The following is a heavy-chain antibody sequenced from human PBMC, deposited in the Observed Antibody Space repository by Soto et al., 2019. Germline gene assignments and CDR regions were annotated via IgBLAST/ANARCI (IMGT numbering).Heavy chain of an antibody. CDR3: ARGLTYYDILTGYYPPTYGMDV. CDR1: GDSVSSNRAA. D-gene: IGHD3-9*01. V-gene: IGHV6-1*01. CDR2: TYYRSKWYN. Sequence: SQTLSLTCAISGDSVSSNRAALNWIRQSPSRGLEWLGRTYYRSKWYNDYAVSVKSRITINPDTSKNQFSLQLNSVTPEDTAVYYCARGLTYYDILTGYYPPTYGMDVWGQGTTVTVSS. J-gene: IGHJ6*02.